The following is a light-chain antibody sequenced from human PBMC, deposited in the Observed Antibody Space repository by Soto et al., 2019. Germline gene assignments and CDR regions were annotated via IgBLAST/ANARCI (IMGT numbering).Light chain of an antibody. CDR1: NSNIGNNY. CDR3: AAWDGSLSAVV. V-gene: IGLV1-51*01. Sequence: QSVLTQPPSVSAAPGQKVTISCSGSNSNIGNNYVSWYQQLPGTAPKLLIYDNNKRPSGIPDRISGSKSGTSATLGITGLQTGDEADYYCAAWDGSLSAVVFGGGTQLTVL. J-gene: IGLJ2*01. CDR2: DNN.